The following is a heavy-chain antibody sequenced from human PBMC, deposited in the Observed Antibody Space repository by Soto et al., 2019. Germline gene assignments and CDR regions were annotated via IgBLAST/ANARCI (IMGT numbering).Heavy chain of an antibody. CDR3: ATPADEYCSGGSCYPYDAFDI. D-gene: IGHD2-15*01. Sequence: QVQLVQSGAEVKKPGASVKVSCKASGYTFTSYYMHWVRQAPGQGLEWMGIINPSGGSTSYAQKFQGSVTMTRDTSTSTVYMELSSLRSEDTAVYYCATPADEYCSGGSCYPYDAFDIWGQGTMVTVSS. CDR2: INPSGGST. V-gene: IGHV1-46*01. CDR1: GYTFTSYY. J-gene: IGHJ3*02.